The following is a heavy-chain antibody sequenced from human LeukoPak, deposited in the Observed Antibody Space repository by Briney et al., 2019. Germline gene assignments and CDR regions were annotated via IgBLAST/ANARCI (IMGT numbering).Heavy chain of an antibody. CDR1: GFTFSSYW. D-gene: IGHD3-16*01. V-gene: IGHV3-7*03. Sequence: GGSLRLSCAASGFTFSSYWMNWARQAPGKGLEWVASINHNGNVNYYVDSVQGRFTISRDNAKNSLYLQMSNLRVEDTAVYFCARGGGLDVWGQGATVTVSS. J-gene: IGHJ6*02. CDR3: ARGGGLDV. CDR2: INHNGNVN.